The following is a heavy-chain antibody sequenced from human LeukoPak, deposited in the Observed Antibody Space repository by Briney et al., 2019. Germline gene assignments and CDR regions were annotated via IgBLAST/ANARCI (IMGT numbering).Heavy chain of an antibody. CDR1: GFTFSSYA. CDR2: ISYDGSNK. Sequence: PGGSLRLSCAASGFTFSSYAMHWVRQAPGKGLEWVAVISYDGSNKYYADSVKGRFTISRGNSKNTLYLQMNSLRAEDTAVYYCAREEFGGNSPTGYFDYWGQGTLVTVSS. J-gene: IGHJ4*02. V-gene: IGHV3-30-3*01. D-gene: IGHD4-23*01. CDR3: AREEFGGNSPTGYFDY.